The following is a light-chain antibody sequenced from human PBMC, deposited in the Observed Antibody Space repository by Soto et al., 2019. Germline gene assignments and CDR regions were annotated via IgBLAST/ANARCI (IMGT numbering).Light chain of an antibody. V-gene: IGKV1-5*01. CDR1: QSISSW. Sequence: DIPMTQSPSTLSASVGDRVTITCRASQSISSWLAWYQQKPGKAPKLLIYDASSLESGVPSRFSGSGSGTEFTLTISSLQPDDFATYYYQQYNSYLYTVGQGTKLEIK. CDR3: QQYNSYLYT. J-gene: IGKJ2*01. CDR2: DAS.